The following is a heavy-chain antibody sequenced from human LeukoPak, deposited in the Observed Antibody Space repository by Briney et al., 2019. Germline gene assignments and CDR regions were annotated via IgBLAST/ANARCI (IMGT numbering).Heavy chain of an antibody. V-gene: IGHV4-61*01. Sequence: PSETLSLTCTVSGGSISSSSYYWSWIRQPPGKGLEWIGYIYYSGSTNYNPSLKSRVTISVDTSKNQFSLKLSSVTAADTAVYYCAREYSNYVGWFDPWGQGTLVTVSS. CDR1: GGSISSSSYY. J-gene: IGHJ5*02. CDR2: IYYSGST. CDR3: AREYSNYVGWFDP. D-gene: IGHD4-11*01.